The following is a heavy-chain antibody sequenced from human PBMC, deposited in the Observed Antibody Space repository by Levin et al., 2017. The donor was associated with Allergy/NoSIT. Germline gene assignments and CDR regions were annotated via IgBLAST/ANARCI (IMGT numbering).Heavy chain of an antibody. CDR3: ARDRDYDVSSADLGGVVRHCYYYGMDV. Sequence: GGSLRLSCAASGFTFSYYTMNWVRQAPGKGLEWISYIGSSGSTIYYADSVQGRFTISRDNAKNSLYLQMDSLRVEDTATYYCARDRDYDVSSADLGGVVRHCYYYGMDVWGQGTTVTVSS. J-gene: IGHJ6*02. D-gene: IGHD3-3*01. CDR1: GFTFSYYT. V-gene: IGHV3-11*01. CDR2: IGSSGSTI.